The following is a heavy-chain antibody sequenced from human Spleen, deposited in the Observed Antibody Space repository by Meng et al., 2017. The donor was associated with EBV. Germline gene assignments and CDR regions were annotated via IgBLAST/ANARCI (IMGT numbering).Heavy chain of an antibody. CDR2: IYHSGST. Sequence: AQLQEAGPGLVKPSGTLSLTFAVSGSSISTSNWWSWVRQPPGKGLEWIGEIYHSGSTNYNPSLKSRVTISVDKSKNQFSLKLTSVTAADTAVYYCAAPPSGSSYFDCWGQGTLVTVSS. CDR3: AAPPSGSSYFDC. D-gene: IGHD1-26*01. V-gene: IGHV4-4*02. CDR1: GSSISTSNW. J-gene: IGHJ4*02.